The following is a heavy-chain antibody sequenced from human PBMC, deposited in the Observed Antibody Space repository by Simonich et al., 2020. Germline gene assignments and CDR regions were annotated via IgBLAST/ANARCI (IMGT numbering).Heavy chain of an antibody. CDR3: ARDGLGTAYYYYMDV. D-gene: IGHD7-27*01. Sequence: EVQLVESGGGLVQPGGSLRLSCAASGFTFSSYWMSWVRQAPGKGLGWVANIKQDGSEKYYVDSVKGRFTISRDNAKNALCLQMNSLRAEDTAVYYCARDGLGTAYYYYMDVWGKGTTVTVSS. CDR1: GFTFSSYW. CDR2: IKQDGSEK. J-gene: IGHJ6*03. V-gene: IGHV3-7*01.